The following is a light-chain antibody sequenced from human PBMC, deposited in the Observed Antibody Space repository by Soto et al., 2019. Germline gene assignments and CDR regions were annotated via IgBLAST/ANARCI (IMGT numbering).Light chain of an antibody. V-gene: IGKV3-20*01. J-gene: IGKJ3*01. CDR1: QSVSSNN. Sequence: EIVLTQSPGTLSLSPGERATLSCRASQSVSSNNLAWYQQRPGQAPRVVIYGASTRATGIPERFSGGGSGTDFTLTISRLEPADFAVYYCQQYGRSPFTFGPGTKVDIK. CDR2: GAS. CDR3: QQYGRSPFT.